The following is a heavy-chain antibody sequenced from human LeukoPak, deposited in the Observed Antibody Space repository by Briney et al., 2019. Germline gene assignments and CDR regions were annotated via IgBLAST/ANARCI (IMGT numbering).Heavy chain of an antibody. CDR1: GYTFTGYY. CDR3: ASGAVAGTWDNWFDP. CDR2: INPNSGGT. V-gene: IGHV1-2*02. Sequence: ASVKVSCKASGYTFTGYYMHWVRQAPGQGLEWMGWINPNSGGTNYAQKFQGRVTMTRDTSISTAYMELSRLRSDDTAVYYCASGAVAGTWDNWFDPWGRGTLVTVSP. D-gene: IGHD6-19*01. J-gene: IGHJ5*02.